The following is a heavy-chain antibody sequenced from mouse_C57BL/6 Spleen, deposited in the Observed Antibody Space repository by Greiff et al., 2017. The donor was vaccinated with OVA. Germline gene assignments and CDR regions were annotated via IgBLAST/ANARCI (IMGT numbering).Heavy chain of an antibody. V-gene: IGHV1-69*01. J-gene: IGHJ4*01. D-gene: IGHD3-1*01. Sequence: QVQLQQPGAELVMPGASVKLSCKASGYTFTSYWMHWVKQRPGQGLEWIGAIDPSDSYTHYNQKFKGKSTLTVDQSSSTAYMQLSSLTSEDSAVYYCARDPQDYAMDYWGQGTSGTGSS. CDR1: GYTFTSYW. CDR3: ARDPQDYAMDY. CDR2: IDPSDSYT.